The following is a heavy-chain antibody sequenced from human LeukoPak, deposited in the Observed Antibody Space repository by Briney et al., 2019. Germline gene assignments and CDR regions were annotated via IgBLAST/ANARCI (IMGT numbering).Heavy chain of an antibody. Sequence: ASVKVSCKASGYTFTGYYMHWVRQAPGQGLEWMGWINPNSGGTNYAQKFQGRVTMTRDTSISTAYMELSRLRSDDTAVYYCAKDMQKDDYGDVYYFDYWGQGTLVTVSS. V-gene: IGHV1-2*02. J-gene: IGHJ4*02. CDR3: AKDMQKDDYGDVYYFDY. CDR2: INPNSGGT. CDR1: GYTFTGYY. D-gene: IGHD4-17*01.